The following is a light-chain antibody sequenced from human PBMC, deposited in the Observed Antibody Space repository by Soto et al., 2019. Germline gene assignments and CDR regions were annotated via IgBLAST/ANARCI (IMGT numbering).Light chain of an antibody. V-gene: IGKV3-15*01. CDR3: QQYYSIPYT. Sequence: EIVLTQSPATLSLSPGERATLSCRASQSVSSYLAWYQQKPGQAPKLLIYWASTRESGVPDRFSGSGSGTDFTLTISSLQAEDVAVYYCQQYYSIPYTFGQGTKLEIK. CDR2: WAS. CDR1: QSVSSY. J-gene: IGKJ2*01.